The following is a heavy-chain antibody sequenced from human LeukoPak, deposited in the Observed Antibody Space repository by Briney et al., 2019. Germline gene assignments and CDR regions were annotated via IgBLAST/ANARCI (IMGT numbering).Heavy chain of an antibody. V-gene: IGHV3-23*01. Sequence: GGSLRLSCAASGFTFSSYAMNWVRHAPGKGLEWVSGISGSGGSTFYADSVKGRFTISRDNSKNTLFLQMSSLRAEDTAVYYCAARSVASNPEAYWGQGTLVTVSS. CDR3: AARSVASNPEAY. CDR1: GFTFSSYA. CDR2: ISGSGGST. J-gene: IGHJ4*02. D-gene: IGHD5-24*01.